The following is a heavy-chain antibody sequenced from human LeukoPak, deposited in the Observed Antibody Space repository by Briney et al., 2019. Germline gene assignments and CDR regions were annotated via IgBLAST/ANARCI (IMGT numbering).Heavy chain of an antibody. J-gene: IGHJ4*02. V-gene: IGHV1-2*02. Sequence: ASVKVSCKASGYTFTRYYMHWVRQAPGQGLEWMEWINPNSGGTNYAQKFQGRVTMTRDTSISTAYMELSRLRSDDTAVYYCATGSSSWYGNFDYWGQGTLVTVSS. CDR3: ATGSSSWYGNFDY. D-gene: IGHD6-13*01. CDR1: GYTFTRYY. CDR2: INPNSGGT.